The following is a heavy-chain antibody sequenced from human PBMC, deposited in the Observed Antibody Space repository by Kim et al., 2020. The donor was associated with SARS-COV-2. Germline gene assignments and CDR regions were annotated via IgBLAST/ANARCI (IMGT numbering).Heavy chain of an antibody. CDR1: GGTFNSYV. D-gene: IGHD3-16*01. Sequence: SVKVSCKASGGTFNSYVFSWVRQAPGQGLEWMGRIIPIFGSASHAPQFRGRLTITADDSTGTVHMELSGLRYEDTAFYYCARGAFFYDYRGPSADDHYYGMDIWGQGTTVTVAS. V-gene: IGHV1-69*13. J-gene: IGHJ6*02. CDR3: ARGAFFYDYRGPSADDHYYGMDI. CDR2: IIPIFGSA.